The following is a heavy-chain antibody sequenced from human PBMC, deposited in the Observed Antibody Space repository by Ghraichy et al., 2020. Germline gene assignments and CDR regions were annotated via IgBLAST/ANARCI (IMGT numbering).Heavy chain of an antibody. J-gene: IGHJ6*02. V-gene: IGHV3-33*01. CDR2: LWYDGSNK. CDR1: GLTFSSYG. Sequence: GGSLRLSCEASGLTFSSYGMHWVRQAQGKGLEWVEVLWYDGSNKYYADSVKGRFTISRDNSKNTLYLQMNSLRAEDTAVYYCARAHGTLGYCSGGSCYPYGMDVWGQGTTVTVSS. CDR3: ARAHGTLGYCSGGSCYPYGMDV. D-gene: IGHD2-15*01.